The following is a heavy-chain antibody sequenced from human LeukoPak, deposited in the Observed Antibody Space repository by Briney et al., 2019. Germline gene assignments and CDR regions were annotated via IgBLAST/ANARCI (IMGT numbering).Heavy chain of an antibody. CDR1: GFTFSSYA. V-gene: IGHV3-30-3*01. J-gene: IGHJ4*02. CDR3: ARASLVGAYFDY. D-gene: IGHD1-26*01. Sequence: PGRSLRLSCAASGFTFSSYAMHWVRQAPGKGLEWVAVISYDGSNKYYADSVKGRFTISRDNSKNTLYLQMNSLRAEDTAVYYCARASLVGAYFDYWGQGTLVTVSS. CDR2: ISYDGSNK.